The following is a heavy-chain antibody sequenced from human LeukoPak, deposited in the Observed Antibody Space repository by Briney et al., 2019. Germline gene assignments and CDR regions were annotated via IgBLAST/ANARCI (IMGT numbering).Heavy chain of an antibody. D-gene: IGHD5-12*01. CDR1: GFTFFSYA. CDR3: AKEPRGSYFDY. J-gene: IGHJ4*02. Sequence: GGSLRLSCAASGFTFFSYATSWVRQAPGKGLEWVSTISGSGVSTYYADSVKGRFTISRDNSKNTLYLQMNSLRAEDTAVYYCAKEPRGSYFDYWGQGTLVTVSS. CDR2: ISGSGVST. V-gene: IGHV3-23*01.